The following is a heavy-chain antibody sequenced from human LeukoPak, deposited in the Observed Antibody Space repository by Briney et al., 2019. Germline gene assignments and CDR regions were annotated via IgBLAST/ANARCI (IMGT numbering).Heavy chain of an antibody. Sequence: ISWNSGSIGYADSVKGRFTISRDNAKNSLYLQMNSLRAEDTAVYYCARVYYDSSGYPDYWGQGTLVTVSS. J-gene: IGHJ4*02. CDR2: ISWNSGSI. V-gene: IGHV3-9*01. D-gene: IGHD3-22*01. CDR3: ARVYYDSSGYPDY.